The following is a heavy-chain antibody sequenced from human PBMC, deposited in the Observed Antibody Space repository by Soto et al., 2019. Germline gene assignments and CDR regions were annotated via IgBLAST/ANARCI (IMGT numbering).Heavy chain of an antibody. Sequence: EVQLLESGGGLVQPGGSLRLSCAASGFTFSSYAMSWVRQAPGKGLEWVSAISGSGGSTYYADSVKGRFTISRDNSKNTMYLQMNSMRAEDTAVYYCAKDQAPVARARSNWFDPWGQGTLVTVSS. CDR2: ISGSGGST. D-gene: IGHD3-10*01. J-gene: IGHJ5*02. V-gene: IGHV3-23*01. CDR1: GFTFSSYA. CDR3: AKDQAPVARARSNWFDP.